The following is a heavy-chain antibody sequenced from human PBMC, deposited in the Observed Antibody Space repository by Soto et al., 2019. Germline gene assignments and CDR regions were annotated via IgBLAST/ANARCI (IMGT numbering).Heavy chain of an antibody. J-gene: IGHJ4*02. D-gene: IGHD3-10*01. CDR2: SSYDGRET. CDR3: ARDSGWPILNFGN. CDR1: DFDFSSYG. V-gene: IGHV3-30*03. Sequence: GGSLRLSCAASDFDFSSYGIHWVRQAPGKGLEWVAASSYDGRETFYADSAKGRFTVSKEMSKNTAFLQMNALRHEDTAVYFCARDSGWPILNFGNWGQGTPVTVSS.